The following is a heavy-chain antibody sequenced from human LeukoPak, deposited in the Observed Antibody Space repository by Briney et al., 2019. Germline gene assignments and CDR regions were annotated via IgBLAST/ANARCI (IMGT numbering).Heavy chain of an antibody. Sequence: ASVKVSCKASGGTFSSYAISWVRQAPGQGLEWMGGIIPIFGTANYAQKFQSRVTITADESTSTAYMELSSLRSEDTAVYYCARGPLLSNYDYYYGMDVWGQGTTVTVSS. CDR3: ARGPLLSNYDYYYGMDV. CDR2: IIPIFGTA. J-gene: IGHJ6*02. D-gene: IGHD3-16*01. V-gene: IGHV1-69*13. CDR1: GGTFSSYA.